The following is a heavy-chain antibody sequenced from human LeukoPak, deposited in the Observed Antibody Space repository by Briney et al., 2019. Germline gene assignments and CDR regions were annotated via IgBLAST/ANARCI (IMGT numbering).Heavy chain of an antibody. J-gene: IGHJ6*02. Sequence: GGSLRLSCAASGFTFSSYGMHWVRQAPGKGLEWVAVISYDGNNKYYADSVKGRFTISRDNSKNTLYLQMNSLRAEDTAVYYCAKDRGRGCSGGSCYSRYYGMDVWGQGTTVTVSS. CDR2: ISYDGNNK. V-gene: IGHV3-30*18. D-gene: IGHD2-15*01. CDR3: AKDRGRGCSGGSCYSRYYGMDV. CDR1: GFTFSSYG.